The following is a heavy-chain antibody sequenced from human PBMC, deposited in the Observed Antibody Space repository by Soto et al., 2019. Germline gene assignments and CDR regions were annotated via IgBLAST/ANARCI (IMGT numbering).Heavy chain of an antibody. J-gene: IGHJ4*02. CDR3: ARLKDDFYFHH. Sequence: QVQLVQSGAEVKKPGASVKVSCKASGYTFTGYYLHWVRQAPGQALEWMGRIHPNSGGTNYAQRFQGRVTMTRDTSITTVYMELSRLTSDDTAVYFCARLKDDFYFHHWGQGSLVTVSS. V-gene: IGHV1-2*06. CDR2: IHPNSGGT. D-gene: IGHD1-1*01. CDR1: GYTFTGYY.